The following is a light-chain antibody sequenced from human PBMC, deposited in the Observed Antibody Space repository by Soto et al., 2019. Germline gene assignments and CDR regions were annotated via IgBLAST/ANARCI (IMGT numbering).Light chain of an antibody. CDR3: QQSYNMPRT. V-gene: IGKV1-39*01. J-gene: IGKJ1*01. CDR2: TAP. Sequence: DIQMTQSPSSLSASVGDRVTITCRASQSISFYLNWYRQKPGKAPKLLIYTAPNVQSGVPSRISGSGSGTDFTLTISSLQPGDFATYYCQQSYNMPRTFGQGTKVDIK. CDR1: QSISFY.